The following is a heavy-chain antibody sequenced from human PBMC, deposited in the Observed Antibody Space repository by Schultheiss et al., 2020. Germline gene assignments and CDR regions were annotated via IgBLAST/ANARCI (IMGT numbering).Heavy chain of an antibody. CDR2: IKQDGSEK. Sequence: GGSLRLSCAASGFTFSSYWMSWVRQAPGKGLEWVANIKQDGSEKYYVDSVKGRFTISRDNAKNSLYLQMNSLRAEDTAVYYCARVADTAMVNWYYYDSSGYSPWFDPWGQGTLVTVSS. CDR3: ARVADTAMVNWYYYDSSGYSPWFDP. CDR1: GFTFSSYW. V-gene: IGHV3-7*01. D-gene: IGHD3-22*01. J-gene: IGHJ5*02.